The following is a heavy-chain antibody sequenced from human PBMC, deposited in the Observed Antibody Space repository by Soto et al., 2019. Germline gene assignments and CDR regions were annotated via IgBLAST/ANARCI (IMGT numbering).Heavy chain of an antibody. V-gene: IGHV3-66*01. CDR1: GFTVSSKY. CDR3: ARDDVLCDGGGCYWVPLDV. J-gene: IGHJ6*04. CDR2: IQSGGPT. Sequence: EVQLVESGGGLVQPGGSLRLSCAASGFTVSSKYMSWVRQAPGKGLEWVSLIQSGGPTYYADSVKGRFTISRDTSENTVHLQMDSLRAEDTAVYFCARDDVLCDGGGCYWVPLDVCGKGTTVTVSS. D-gene: IGHD2-15*01.